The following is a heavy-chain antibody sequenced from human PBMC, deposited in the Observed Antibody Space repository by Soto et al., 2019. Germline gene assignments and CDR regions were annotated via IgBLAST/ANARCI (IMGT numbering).Heavy chain of an antibody. Sequence: SVKVSCKASGFTFTSSAVQWVRQARGQRLEWIGWIVVGSGNTNYAQKFQERVTITRDMSTSTAYMELSSLGSEDTAVYYCAASTGTLGGYYYYYGMDVWGQGTTVTVSS. CDR2: IVVGSGNT. J-gene: IGHJ6*02. V-gene: IGHV1-58*01. CDR3: AASTGTLGGYYYYYGMDV. D-gene: IGHD1-1*01. CDR1: GFTFTSSA.